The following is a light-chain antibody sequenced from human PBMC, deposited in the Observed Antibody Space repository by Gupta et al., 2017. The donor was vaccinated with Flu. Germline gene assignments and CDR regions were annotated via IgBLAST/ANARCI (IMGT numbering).Light chain of an antibody. CDR3: HHTNSLHQS. Sequence: ETVLTQSPEFQSVTPGETVTITCRASEGLGSNLHWFQQKPHQSPKLLSKYASESFPGVPSRFSGSGFGTYHTLTIHGLEAEDAATDYCHHTNSLHQSFGQGTKLEI. J-gene: IGKJ2*03. V-gene: IGKV6-21*01. CDR1: EGLGSN. CDR2: YAS.